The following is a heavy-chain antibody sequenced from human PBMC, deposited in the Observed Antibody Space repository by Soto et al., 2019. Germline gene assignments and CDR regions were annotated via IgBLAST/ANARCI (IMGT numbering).Heavy chain of an antibody. CDR1: GGSISSSSYY. CDR3: ARHSSSGWAYYYYYGMDV. V-gene: IGHV4-39*01. D-gene: IGHD6-19*01. J-gene: IGHJ6*02. Sequence: LSLTCTVSGGSISSSSYYWGWIRQPPGKGLEWIGSIYYSGSTYYNPSLKSRVTISVDTSKNQFSLKLSSVTAADTAVYYCARHSSSGWAYYYYYGMDVWGQGTTVTVSS. CDR2: IYYSGST.